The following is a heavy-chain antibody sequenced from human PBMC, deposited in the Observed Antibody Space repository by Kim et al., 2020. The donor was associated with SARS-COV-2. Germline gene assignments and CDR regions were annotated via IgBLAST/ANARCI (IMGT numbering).Heavy chain of an antibody. CDR2: ISSSSSYI. D-gene: IGHD5-12*01. J-gene: IGHJ4*02. Sequence: GGSLRLSCAASGFTFSSYSMNWVRQAPGKGLEWVSSISSSSSYIYYADSVKGRFTISRDNAKNSLYLQMNSLRAEDTAVYYCARVRWLQRQYFDYWGQGTLVTVSS. CDR1: GFTFSSYS. CDR3: ARVRWLQRQYFDY. V-gene: IGHV3-21*04.